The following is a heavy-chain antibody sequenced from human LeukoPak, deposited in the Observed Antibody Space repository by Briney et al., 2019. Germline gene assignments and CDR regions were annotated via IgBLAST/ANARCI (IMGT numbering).Heavy chain of an antibody. V-gene: IGHV6-1*01. CDR2: TYYRSKWYN. CDR3: ARGSQLVVLGYGSGSYLSNYYMDV. J-gene: IGHJ6*03. Sequence: SQTLSLTCAISGDSVSSNSAAWNWIRQSPSRGLEWLGRTYYRSKWYNDYAVSVKSRITINPDTSKNQFSLQLNSVTPEDTAVYYCARGSQLVVLGYGSGSYLSNYYMDVWGKGTTVTVSS. CDR1: GDSVSSNSAA. D-gene: IGHD3-10*01.